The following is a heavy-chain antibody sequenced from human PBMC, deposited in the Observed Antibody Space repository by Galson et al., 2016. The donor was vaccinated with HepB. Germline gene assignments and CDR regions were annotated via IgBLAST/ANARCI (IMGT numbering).Heavy chain of an antibody. CDR1: GFTFSSYA. CDR3: AKDSYRLVIMSLVDV. Sequence: SLRLSCAAYGFTFSSYAMHWVRQAPGKGLERVAVIWYDGSHEYYAESVKGRFTISRDNSKNTVYLQMNSLSAEDTAVYYCAKDSYRLVIMSLVDVWGQGTTVTVSS. J-gene: IGHJ6*02. D-gene: IGHD3-9*01. CDR2: IWYDGSHE. V-gene: IGHV3-33*06.